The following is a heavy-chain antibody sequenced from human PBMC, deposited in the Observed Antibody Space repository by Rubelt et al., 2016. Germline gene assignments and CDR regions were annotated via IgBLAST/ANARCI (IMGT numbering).Heavy chain of an antibody. D-gene: IGHD4-23*01. CDR3: ARDVGGNSVLYYFDY. J-gene: IGHJ4*02. Sequence: QVQLVQSGAEVKKPGASVKVSCKASGYTFTSYGISWVRQAPGQGLEWMGWISAYNGNTNYAQKLQGRVTMTTDTSTSTAYMELRSLGSYDTAVYYCARDVGGNSVLYYFDYGGQGTLVTVSS. CDR2: ISAYNGNT. V-gene: IGHV1-18*01. CDR1: GYTFTSYG.